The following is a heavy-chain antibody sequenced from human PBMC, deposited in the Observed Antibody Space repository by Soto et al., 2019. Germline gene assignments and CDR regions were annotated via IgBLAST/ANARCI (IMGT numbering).Heavy chain of an antibody. V-gene: IGHV4-30-2*01. J-gene: IGHJ6*02. CDR2: IYHSGST. CDR1: GGSISSGGYS. CDR3: ARGELEPDYYYYGMDV. D-gene: IGHD1-1*01. Sequence: QLQLQESGSGLVKPSQTLSLTCAVSGGSISSGGYSWSWIRQPPGKGLEWIGYIYHSGSTYYNPSLKSRVTISVDRSKNQFSLKLSSVTAADTAVYYCARGELEPDYYYYGMDVWGQGTTVTVSS.